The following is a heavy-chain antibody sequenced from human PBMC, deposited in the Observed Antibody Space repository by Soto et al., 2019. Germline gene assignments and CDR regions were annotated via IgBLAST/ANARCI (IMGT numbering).Heavy chain of an antibody. CDR1: GQRSVNYW. CDR3: ARHGSAPYSMTWYGDY. D-gene: IGHD5-12*01. J-gene: IGHJ4*02. CDR2: IWPGHSDT. Sequence: GESLKISCKASGQRSVNYWIAWVRQMPGKGLEWMGIIWPGHSDTKYSPSFQGQVSISVDESINTAYLQWSGLKASDTATYYCARHGSAPYSMTWYGDYWGQGTPVTVSS. V-gene: IGHV5-51*01.